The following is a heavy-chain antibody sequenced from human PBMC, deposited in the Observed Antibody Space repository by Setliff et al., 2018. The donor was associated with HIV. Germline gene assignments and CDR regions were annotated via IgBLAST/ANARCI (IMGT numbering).Heavy chain of an antibody. CDR1: GFTFSNAW. CDR3: TTLLSGVGTDVFDI. D-gene: IGHD2-15*01. J-gene: IGHJ3*02. V-gene: IGHV3-15*01. CDR2: LKSNAEGGTA. Sequence: NPGGSLRLSCAGSGFTFSNAWMSWIRRAPGKGLEWVARLKSNAEGGTADYAAPVRRRFTISRDDSKNTLYLLMNSLKVEDTAVYYCTTLLSGVGTDVFDIWGQGTMVTVSS.